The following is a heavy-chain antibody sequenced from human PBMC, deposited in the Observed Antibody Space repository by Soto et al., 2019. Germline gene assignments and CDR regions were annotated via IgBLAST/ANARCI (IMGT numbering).Heavy chain of an antibody. J-gene: IGHJ4*02. Sequence: QVQLQESGPGLVKPSQTLSLTCTVSGGSISSGDYYWSWIRQPPGKGLEWIGYIYYSGSTYYNPSLKSRVTRSVDTSKNQFPLKLSSVTAADTAVYYCARVTGGLPLYYFDYWGQGTLVTVSS. CDR1: GGSISSGDYY. CDR3: ARVTGGLPLYYFDY. CDR2: IYYSGST. V-gene: IGHV4-30-4*01. D-gene: IGHD7-27*01.